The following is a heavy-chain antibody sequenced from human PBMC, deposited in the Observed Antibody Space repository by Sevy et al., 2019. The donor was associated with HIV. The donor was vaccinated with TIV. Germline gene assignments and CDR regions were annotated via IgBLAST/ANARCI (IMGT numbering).Heavy chain of an antibody. D-gene: IGHD3-3*01. CDR1: GFTFSSYA. CDR3: AKQMGPVGYYDFWSGYYAFDY. J-gene: IGHJ4*02. Sequence: GGSLRLSCAASGFTFSSYAMSWVRQAPGKGLEWVSAISGSGGSTYYADSVKGRFTISRDNSKNTLYLQTNSLRAEDTAVYYCAKQMGPVGYYDFWSGYYAFDYWGQGTLVTVSS. V-gene: IGHV3-23*01. CDR2: ISGSGGST.